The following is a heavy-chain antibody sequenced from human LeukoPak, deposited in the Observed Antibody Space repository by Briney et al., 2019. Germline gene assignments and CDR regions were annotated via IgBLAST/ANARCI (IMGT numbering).Heavy chain of an antibody. CDR3: AREREPYDFWSGYSYNWFDP. Sequence: SVKVSCKASGGTFSSYTISWVRQAPGQGLGWMGRIIPILGIANYAQKFQGRVTITADKSTSTAYMELSSLRSEDTAVYYCAREREPYDFWSGYSYNWFDPWGQGTLVTVSS. CDR1: GGTFSSYT. J-gene: IGHJ5*02. CDR2: IIPILGIA. V-gene: IGHV1-69*04. D-gene: IGHD3-3*01.